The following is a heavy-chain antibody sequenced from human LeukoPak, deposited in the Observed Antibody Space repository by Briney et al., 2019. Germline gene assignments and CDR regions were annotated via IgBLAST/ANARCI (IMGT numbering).Heavy chain of an antibody. J-gene: IGHJ5*02. CDR3: ARDRGGYCSSTSCLNWFDP. Sequence: AASVKVSCKASGGTFSSYAISWVRQAPGQGLEWMGRIIPIFGTANYAQKFRGRVTITADKSTSTAYMELSSLRSEDTAVYYCARDRGGYCSSTSCLNWFDPWGQGTLVTASS. CDR2: IIPIFGTA. CDR1: GGTFSSYA. D-gene: IGHD2-2*01. V-gene: IGHV1-69*06.